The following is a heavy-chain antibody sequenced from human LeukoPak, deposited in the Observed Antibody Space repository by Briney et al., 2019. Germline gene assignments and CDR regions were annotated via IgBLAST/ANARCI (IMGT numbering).Heavy chain of an antibody. V-gene: IGHV3-48*04. Sequence: QSGGSLRLSCAASGFTFSSYAMSRVRQAPGKGLEWVSYISSSGSTIYYADSVKGRFTISRDNAKNSLYLQMNSLRGEDTAVYYWARDTIQLWLKKTGLYGMDVWGQGTTVTVSS. D-gene: IGHD5-18*01. CDR1: GFTFSSYA. CDR3: ARDTIQLWLKKTGLYGMDV. J-gene: IGHJ6*02. CDR2: ISSSGSTI.